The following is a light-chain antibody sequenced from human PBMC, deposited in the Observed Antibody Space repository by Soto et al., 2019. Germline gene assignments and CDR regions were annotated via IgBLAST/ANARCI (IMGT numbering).Light chain of an antibody. J-gene: IGLJ1*01. CDR2: DVS. V-gene: IGLV2-14*01. CDR1: SSDVGGYNY. CDR3: SSYTTSSTRV. Sequence: QSALTQPASVSGSPGQSITISCTGTSSDVGGYNYVSWYQQHPGKAPKLMIYDVSNRPSGVSYRFSGSKSGNTASLTISWLQAEHEADYYCSSYTTSSTRVFGTGTKVTAL.